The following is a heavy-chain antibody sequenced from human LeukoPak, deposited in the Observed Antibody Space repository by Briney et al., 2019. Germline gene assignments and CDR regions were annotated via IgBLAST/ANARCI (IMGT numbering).Heavy chain of an antibody. CDR2: INHSGST. CDR1: GGSFSGYY. Sequence: PSETLSLTCTVYGGSFSGYYWSWIRQPPGKGLEWIGEINHSGSTNYNPSLKSRVTISVDTSKNQFSLKLSSVTAADTAVYYCARGPPYYYYYYYMDVWGKGTTVTVSS. V-gene: IGHV4-34*01. J-gene: IGHJ6*03. CDR3: ARGPPYYYYYYYMDV.